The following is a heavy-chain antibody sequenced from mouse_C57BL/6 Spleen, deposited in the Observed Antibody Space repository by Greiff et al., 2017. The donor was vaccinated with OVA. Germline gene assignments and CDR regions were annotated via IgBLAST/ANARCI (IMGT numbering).Heavy chain of an antibody. D-gene: IGHD2-3*01. CDR1: GFSLSTFGMG. Sequence: QVTLKESGPGILQPSQTLSLTCSFSGFSLSTFGMGVGWIRQPSGKGLEWLAHILWDDDKYYNPALKSRLTISKDTSKNQVFLKIANVDTADTATYYCARIADGYYRAWFAYWGQGTLVTVSA. CDR3: ARIADGYYRAWFAY. V-gene: IGHV8-8*01. J-gene: IGHJ3*01. CDR2: ILWDDDK.